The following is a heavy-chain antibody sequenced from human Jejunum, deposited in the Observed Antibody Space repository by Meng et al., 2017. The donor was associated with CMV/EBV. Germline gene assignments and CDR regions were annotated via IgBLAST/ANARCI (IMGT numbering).Heavy chain of an antibody. CDR2: ISAYNGNT. Sequence: QGELVQAGVEVKKPGASLKVSCKASGYTFTNYGITCVRQAPGQGLEWVGWISAYNGNTNYAQTLQGRVTMTTDTSTSTAYMELRSLRSDDTAVYYCARVEVGITSGDYWGQGTLVTVSS. V-gene: IGHV1-18*01. CDR3: ARVEVGITSGDY. CDR1: GYTFTNYG. D-gene: IGHD1-26*01. J-gene: IGHJ4*02.